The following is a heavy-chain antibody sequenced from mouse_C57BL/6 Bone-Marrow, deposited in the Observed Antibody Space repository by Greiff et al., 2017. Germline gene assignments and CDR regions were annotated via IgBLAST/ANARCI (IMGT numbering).Heavy chain of an antibody. CDR2: IYPRSGNT. V-gene: IGHV1-81*01. CDR3: ARWDGNYLYFDY. J-gene: IGHJ2*01. D-gene: IGHD2-1*01. Sequence: QVQLQQSGAELARPGASVKLSCKASGYTFTSYGISWVKQRTGQGLEWIGEIYPRSGNTYYNEKFKGKATLTADKSSSTAYMELRSLTSEDSAVYFCARWDGNYLYFDYWGQGTTLTVSS. CDR1: GYTFTSYG.